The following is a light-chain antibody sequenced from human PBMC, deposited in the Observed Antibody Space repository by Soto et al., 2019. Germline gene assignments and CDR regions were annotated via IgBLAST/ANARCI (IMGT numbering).Light chain of an antibody. Sequence: EIVLTQSPATLSLSPGERATLSCRASQSVSSYLAWYQQKPGQAPRLLIYDASNRATGIPARFSGSGSGTDVTLTIRSLEPEDLAVYYCQLRSNWPLTFGGETKVELK. CDR3: QLRSNWPLT. J-gene: IGKJ4*01. CDR1: QSVSSY. CDR2: DAS. V-gene: IGKV3-11*01.